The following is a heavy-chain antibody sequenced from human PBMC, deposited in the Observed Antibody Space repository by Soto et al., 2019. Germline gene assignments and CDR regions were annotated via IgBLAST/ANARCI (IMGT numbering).Heavy chain of an antibody. Sequence: SVKVSCKASGGTFSSYAISWVRQAPGQGLEWMGGIIPFFGTAKFAQKFQGRVTITADESTSTAYMELSSLRSEDTAVYFCAGVETMVRGVTYFYGMDVWGQGTTVTVYS. J-gene: IGHJ6*02. V-gene: IGHV1-69*13. CDR3: AGVETMVRGVTYFYGMDV. CDR1: GGTFSSYA. D-gene: IGHD3-10*01. CDR2: IIPFFGTA.